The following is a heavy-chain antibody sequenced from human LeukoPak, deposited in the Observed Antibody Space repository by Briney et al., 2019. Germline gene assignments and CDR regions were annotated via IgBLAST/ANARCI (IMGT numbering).Heavy chain of an antibody. D-gene: IGHD3-3*01. CDR3: ARRAIFGVVIVGRSWFDP. CDR1: GGSFSGYY. CDR2: INHSGST. V-gene: IGHV4-34*01. Sequence: SETLSLTCAVYGGSFSGYYWSWLRQPPGKGLEWLGEINHSGSTNYNPSLKSRVTISVDTSKNQFSLKLSSVTAADTAVYYCARRAIFGVVIVGRSWFDPWGQGTLVTVSS. J-gene: IGHJ5*02.